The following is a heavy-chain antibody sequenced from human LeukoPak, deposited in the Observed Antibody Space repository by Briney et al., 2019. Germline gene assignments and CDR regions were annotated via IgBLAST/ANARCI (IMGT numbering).Heavy chain of an antibody. V-gene: IGHV1-2*02. J-gene: IGHJ6*03. D-gene: IGHD2-21*01. CDR1: VYTFTVYY. Sequence: ASVKVSFTASVYTFTVYYMHWMRQAPGQGLEWMGWINPNSGGTNYAQKFQGRVTITRDTSISTAYMELCRLRSDDTAVSCCATRPPRWWCYYYYMDVWGKGTTVTVSS. CDR3: ATRPPRWWCYYYYMDV. CDR2: INPNSGGT.